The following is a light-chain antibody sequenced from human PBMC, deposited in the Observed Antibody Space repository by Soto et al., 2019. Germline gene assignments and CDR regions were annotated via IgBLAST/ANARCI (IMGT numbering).Light chain of an antibody. CDR3: QQYGSSGT. J-gene: IGKJ5*01. CDR1: QSVSSSY. Sequence: DIVLTQSPGTLSFSPGERATLSCRASQSVSSSYLAWYQQIPGQAPRLLIYGASSRATAIPDTFSGSGSGTDFTLTISRLEPEDFAVYYCQQYGSSGTFGQGTRLEIK. V-gene: IGKV3-20*01. CDR2: GAS.